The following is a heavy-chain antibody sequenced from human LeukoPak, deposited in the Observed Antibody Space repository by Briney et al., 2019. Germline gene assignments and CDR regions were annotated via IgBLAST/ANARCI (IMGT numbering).Heavy chain of an antibody. CDR3: ASFKEASDYGDYGYYFDY. CDR1: GGTFSSYA. J-gene: IGHJ4*02. CDR2: IIPIFGTA. Sequence: GASVKVSCKASGGTFSSYAISWVRQAPGQGLEWMGGIIPIFGTANYAQKFQGRVTITTDESTSIAYMELSSLRSEDTAVYYCASFKEASDYGDYGYYFDYWGQGTLVTVSS. V-gene: IGHV1-69*05. D-gene: IGHD4-17*01.